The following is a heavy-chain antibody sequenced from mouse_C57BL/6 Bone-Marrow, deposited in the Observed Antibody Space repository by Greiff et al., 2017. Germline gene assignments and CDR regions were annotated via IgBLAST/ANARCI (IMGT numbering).Heavy chain of an antibody. CDR1: GFTFSDSG. J-gene: IGHJ2*01. Sequence: EVMLVESGGGLVKPGGSLKLSCAASGFTFSDSGMHWVRQAPEKGLEWVAYISSGSSTIYYADTVKGRFTISRDNAKNTLFLQMTSLTSEDTAMYYCARDSSGPSYWGQGTTLTVSS. V-gene: IGHV5-17*01. CDR2: ISSGSSTI. CDR3: ARDSSGPSY. D-gene: IGHD3-2*02.